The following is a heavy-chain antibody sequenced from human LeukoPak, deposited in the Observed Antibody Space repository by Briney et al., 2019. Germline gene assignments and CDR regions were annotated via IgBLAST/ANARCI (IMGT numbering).Heavy chain of an antibody. J-gene: IGHJ4*02. V-gene: IGHV4-59*02. D-gene: IGHD2-21*01. CDR3: ARGVVIAPQTFDY. CDR1: GDSVSSFY. CDR2: IYYSGTT. Sequence: SETLPLTCTVSGDSVSSFYWSWIRQPPGKGLEWIGYIYYSGTTNYNPSLKSRVTISVDTTKSQFSLKLSSVTAADTAVYYCARGVVIAPQTFDYWGQGILVTVSS.